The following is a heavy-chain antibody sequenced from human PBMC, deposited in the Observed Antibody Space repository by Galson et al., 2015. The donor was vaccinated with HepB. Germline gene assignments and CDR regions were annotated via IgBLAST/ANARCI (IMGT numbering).Heavy chain of an antibody. D-gene: IGHD5-12*01. J-gene: IGHJ3*02. CDR1: GFTFSSYA. V-gene: IGHV3-23*01. Sequence: SLRLSCAASGFTFSSYAMSWVRQAPGKGLEWVSAISGSGGSTYYADSVKGRFTISRDDSKNTLYLQMNSLRAEDTAVYYCAKDQMGSYSGYGDDAFDIWGQGTMVTVSS. CDR3: AKDQMGSYSGYGDDAFDI. CDR2: ISGSGGST.